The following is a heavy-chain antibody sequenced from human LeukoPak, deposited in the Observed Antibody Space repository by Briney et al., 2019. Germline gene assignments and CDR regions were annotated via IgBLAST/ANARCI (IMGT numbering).Heavy chain of an antibody. CDR2: ISSSSSYI. Sequence: PGGSLRLSCAASGFTFSSYSMNWVRQAPGKGLEWVSSISSSSSYIYYADSVKGRFTISRDNAKNSLYLQMNSLRAEDTAVYYCARGLSYSYGQAYHWYYYGMDVWGQGTTVTVSS. D-gene: IGHD5-18*01. J-gene: IGHJ6*02. CDR3: ARGLSYSYGQAYHWYYYGMDV. CDR1: GFTFSSYS. V-gene: IGHV3-21*01.